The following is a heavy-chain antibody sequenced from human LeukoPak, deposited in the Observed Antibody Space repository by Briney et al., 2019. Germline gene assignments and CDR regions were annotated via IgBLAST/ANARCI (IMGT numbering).Heavy chain of an antibody. CDR1: AFAFNSYS. Sequence: GGSLRLSCAASAFAFNSYSMSWVRQAPGKGLEWVSSISSGSTYIYYADSVKGRFTISRDNAKNSLYLQMNSLRAEDTAVYYCARGRYYYYYMDVWGKGTTVTVSS. CDR3: ARGRYYYYYMDV. V-gene: IGHV3-21*01. J-gene: IGHJ6*03. CDR2: ISSGSTYI.